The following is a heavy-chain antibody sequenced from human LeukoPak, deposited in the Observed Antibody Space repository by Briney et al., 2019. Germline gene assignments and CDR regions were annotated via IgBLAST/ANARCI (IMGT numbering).Heavy chain of an antibody. V-gene: IGHV3-73*01. Sequence: GGSLRLSCAASGFTFSGSAMHWVRQASGKGLEWVGRIRSKANSYATAYAASVKGRFTISRDDSKNTLYLQMNSLRPDDTAFYYCAKHRASSGWHGSEGLDHWGQGIPVTVSS. CDR2: IRSKANSYAT. J-gene: IGHJ5*02. CDR1: GFTFSGSA. CDR3: AKHRASSGWHGSEGLDH. D-gene: IGHD3-22*01.